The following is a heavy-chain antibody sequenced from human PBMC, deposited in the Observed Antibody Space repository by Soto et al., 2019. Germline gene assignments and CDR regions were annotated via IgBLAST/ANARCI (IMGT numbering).Heavy chain of an antibody. J-gene: IGHJ5*02. CDR1: GYTFTGNF. V-gene: IGHV1-2*02. D-gene: IGHD1-26*01. CDR3: AKLPWEVAPS. CDR2: VNPDSGGT. Sequence: ASVKFSCKASGYTFTGNFLHWVRQAPGQGLEWMGWVNPDSGGTKYAQNFQGRVTMTRDTSISTAYMELSSLRSDDTAVYYCAKLPWEVAPSWGQGTLVTVSS.